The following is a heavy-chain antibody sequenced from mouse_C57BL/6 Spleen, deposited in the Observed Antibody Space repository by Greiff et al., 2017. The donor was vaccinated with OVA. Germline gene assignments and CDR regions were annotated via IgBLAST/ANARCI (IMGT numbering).Heavy chain of an antibody. CDR3: ARYDYYGSSPFAY. CDR1: GYTFTSYW. J-gene: IGHJ3*01. V-gene: IGHV1-61*01. D-gene: IGHD1-1*01. CDR2: IYPSDSET. Sequence: VQLQQSGAELVRPGSSVKLSCKASGYTFTSYWMDWVKQRPGQGLEWIGNIYPSDSETHYNQKFKDKATLTVDKSSSTAYMQLSSLTSEDSAVYYCARYDYYGSSPFAYWGQGTLVTVSA.